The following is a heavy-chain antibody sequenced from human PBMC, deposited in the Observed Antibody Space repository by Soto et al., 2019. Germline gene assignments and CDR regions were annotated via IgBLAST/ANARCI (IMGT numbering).Heavy chain of an antibody. J-gene: IGHJ3*02. D-gene: IGHD3-16*01. CDR2: ISYDGSNK. V-gene: IGHV3-30*04. CDR1: GFTFSSYA. Sequence: RGSLRLSCAASGFTFSSYAMHWVRQAPGKGLEWVAVISYDGSNKYYADSVKGRFTISRDNSKNTLYLQMNSLRAEDTAVYYCARRGGDAFDIWGQGTMVTVSS. CDR3: ARRGGDAFDI.